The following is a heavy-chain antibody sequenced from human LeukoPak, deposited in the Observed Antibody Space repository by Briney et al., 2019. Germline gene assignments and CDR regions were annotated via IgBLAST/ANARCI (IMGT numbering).Heavy chain of an antibody. D-gene: IGHD3-10*01. J-gene: IGHJ4*02. CDR3: ARVYYYTSGSRWGDYFDY. CDR2: IKPDGSEK. V-gene: IGHV3-7*01. Sequence: GGSLRLSCAASGFAFSSYWMSWVRQAPGKGLEWVANIKPDGSEKYYVDSVKGRFTISRDNAKNSLYLQMNSLRAEDTAVYYCARVYYYTSGSRWGDYFDYWGQGTLVTVSS. CDR1: GFAFSSYW.